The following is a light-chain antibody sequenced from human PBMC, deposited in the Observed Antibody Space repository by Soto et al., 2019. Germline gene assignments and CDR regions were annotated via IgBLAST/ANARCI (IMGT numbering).Light chain of an antibody. J-gene: IGKJ2*01. CDR2: GAS. CDR1: QSVSSN. V-gene: IGKV3-15*01. Sequence: EIVMTQSPATLSVSPGERATLSCRASQSVSSNLAWYQQKPGQAPRLLIYGASTRASGIPARLSGSGSWTEFTLTISSLQSEDFAVYYCQQYNNWPPYTFGQGTMLEIK. CDR3: QQYNNWPPYT.